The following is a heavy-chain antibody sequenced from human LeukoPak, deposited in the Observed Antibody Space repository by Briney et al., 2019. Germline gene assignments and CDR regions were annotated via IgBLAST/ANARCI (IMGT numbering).Heavy chain of an antibody. V-gene: IGHV3-74*01. D-gene: IGHD3-9*01. CDR3: AKGGGFDWLNYYYMDV. J-gene: IGHJ6*03. CDR2: INSDGSST. CDR1: GFTFSSYW. Sequence: PGGSLRLSCAASGFTFSSYWMHWVRQAPGKGLVWVSRINSDGSSTSYADSVRGRFTISRDNAKNTLYLQMNSLRAEDTAVYYCAKGGGFDWLNYYYMDVWGKGTTVIISS.